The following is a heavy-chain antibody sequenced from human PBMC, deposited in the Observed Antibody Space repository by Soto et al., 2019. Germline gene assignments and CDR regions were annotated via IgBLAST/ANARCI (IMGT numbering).Heavy chain of an antibody. V-gene: IGHV4-39*01. CDR3: YIGSAGNAFDI. CDR2: IYYIGST. J-gene: IGHJ3*02. Sequence: QLQLQESGPGLVKPSETLSLTCTVSGGSISSSSSYWGWIRQPPGKGLEGIGSIYYIGSTYYNPSLKSRVTISVDTSKNQFSLKLSSLTAADTAVYYCYIGSAGNAFDIWGQGTMVTVSS. CDR1: GGSISSSSSY. D-gene: IGHD6-19*01.